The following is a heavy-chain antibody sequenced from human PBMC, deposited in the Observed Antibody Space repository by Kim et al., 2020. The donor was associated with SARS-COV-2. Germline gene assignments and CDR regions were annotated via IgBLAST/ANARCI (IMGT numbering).Heavy chain of an antibody. J-gene: IGHJ6*02. CDR3: ARRRETYGDYGLNGMDV. CDR2: ISSSSSYI. Sequence: GGSLRLSCAASGFTFSSYSMNWVRQAPGKGLEWVSSISSSSSYIYYADSVKGRFTISRDNAKNSLYLQMNSLRAEDTAVYYCARRRETYGDYGLNGMDVWGQGTTVTVSS. D-gene: IGHD4-17*01. V-gene: IGHV3-21*01. CDR1: GFTFSSYS.